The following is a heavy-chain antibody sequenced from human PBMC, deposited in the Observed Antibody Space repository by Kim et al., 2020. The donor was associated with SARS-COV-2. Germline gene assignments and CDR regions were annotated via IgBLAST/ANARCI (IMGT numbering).Heavy chain of an antibody. J-gene: IGHJ4*02. D-gene: IGHD6-13*01. CDR2: ISSTSSPI. CDR3: ARENIAAVGLIDY. CDR1: GFTFSSYN. Sequence: GGSLRLSCAACGFTFSSYNMNWVRQAPGKGLDWVSYISSTSSPIYYADSVKGRFTIARDNAKNSLFLQMISLRDDDTAVYYCARENIAAVGLIDYWGQGTLVTVSS. V-gene: IGHV3-48*02.